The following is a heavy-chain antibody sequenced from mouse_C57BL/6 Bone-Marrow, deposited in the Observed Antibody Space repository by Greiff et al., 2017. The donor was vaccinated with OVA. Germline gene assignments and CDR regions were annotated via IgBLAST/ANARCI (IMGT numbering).Heavy chain of an antibody. CDR2: ISSGGSYT. V-gene: IGHV5-6*01. CDR1: GFTFSRYG. J-gene: IGHJ3*01. CDR3: ARHRGLRAWFAY. Sequence: EVKLVESGGDLVKPGGSLKLSCAASGFTFSRYGMSWVRQTPDKRLEWVATISSGGSYTYYPDSVKGRFTISRDNAKNTLYLQMSSLKSEDTAMYYCARHRGLRAWFAYWGQGTLVTVSA. D-gene: IGHD2-4*01.